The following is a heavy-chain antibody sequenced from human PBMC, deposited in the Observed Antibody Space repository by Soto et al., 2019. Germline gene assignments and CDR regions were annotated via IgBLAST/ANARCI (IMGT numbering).Heavy chain of an antibody. Sequence: GESLKISFKGSGYSFSSYWISWVRQMPGKGLEWMAIIHPGGSDTRYSPSLQGQVTISADKSISTAYLRWSSLKASVTAMYYCATGIATRYYGMDVWGQGTTVTVSS. CDR3: ATGIATRYYGMDV. D-gene: IGHD6-13*01. J-gene: IGHJ6*02. CDR2: IHPGGSDT. CDR1: GYSFSSYW. V-gene: IGHV5-51*01.